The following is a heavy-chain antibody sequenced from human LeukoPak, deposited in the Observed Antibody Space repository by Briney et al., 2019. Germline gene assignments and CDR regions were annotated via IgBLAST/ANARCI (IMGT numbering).Heavy chain of an antibody. V-gene: IGHV3-21*01. J-gene: IGHJ3*02. CDR2: ISSSSSYI. Sequence: GGSLRLSCAASGLTFSSYSMNWVRQAPGKGLEFVSSISSSSSYIYYADSVKGRFTISRDNAKNSLYLQMNSLRAEDTAVYYCARPTYGDYEAFDIWGQGTMVTVSS. D-gene: IGHD4-17*01. CDR3: ARPTYGDYEAFDI. CDR1: GLTFSSYS.